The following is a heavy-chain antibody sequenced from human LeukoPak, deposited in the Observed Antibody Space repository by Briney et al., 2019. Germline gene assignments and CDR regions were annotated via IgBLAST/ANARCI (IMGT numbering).Heavy chain of an antibody. V-gene: IGHV3-23*01. J-gene: IGHJ4*02. CDR2: ISGSSGRT. CDR1: GFTFSSYA. CDR3: AKAPVTSCRGAYCYPFDS. Sequence: GGSLRLSCAASGFTFSSYAMNWVRQAPGKGLEWVSAISGSSGRTYYADSVKGRFTISRDNSKNALYLQMNSLRAEDAAVYFCAKAPVTSCRGAYCYPFDSWGQGTLVTVSS. D-gene: IGHD2-15*01.